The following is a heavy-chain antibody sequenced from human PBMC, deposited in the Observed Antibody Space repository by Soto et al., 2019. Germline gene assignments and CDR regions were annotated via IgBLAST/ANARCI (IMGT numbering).Heavy chain of an antibody. D-gene: IGHD1-26*01. CDR1: GFTFSSYG. CDR3: AKLESGSYRNKAY. Sequence: QVQLVESGGGVVQPGRSLRLSCAASGFTFSSYGMLWVRQAPGKGLEWVAVISYDGSNKYYADSVKGRFTISRDNSKNTLYLQMNSLRAEDTAVYYCAKLESGSYRNKAYWGQGTLVTVSS. J-gene: IGHJ4*02. V-gene: IGHV3-30*18. CDR2: ISYDGSNK.